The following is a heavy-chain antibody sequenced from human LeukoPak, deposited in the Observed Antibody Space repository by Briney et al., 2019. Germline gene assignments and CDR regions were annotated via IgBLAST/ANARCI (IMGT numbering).Heavy chain of an antibody. Sequence: SETLSLTCAVYGGSFSGYYWSWIRQPPGKGLEWIGEINHSGSTNYNPSLKSRVTISVDMSKNQFSLKLSSVTAADTAVYYCARGRWGYYYGSGSSIDLYYFDYWGQGTLVTVSS. J-gene: IGHJ4*02. V-gene: IGHV4-34*01. CDR3: ARGRWGYYYGSGSSIDLYYFDY. D-gene: IGHD3-10*01. CDR2: INHSGST. CDR1: GGSFSGYY.